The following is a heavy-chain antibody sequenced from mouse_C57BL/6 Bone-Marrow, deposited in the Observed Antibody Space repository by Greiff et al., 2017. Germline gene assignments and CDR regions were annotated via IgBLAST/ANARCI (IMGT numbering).Heavy chain of an antibody. CDR3: ARQGDDVARDY. Sequence: EVHLVESGGDLVKPGGSLKLSCAASGFTFTSYGMTWVRQTPVQGLEWVATISSGGSYTYYPDSLKGRFTISRDNTNNTLYLQMSSLKSEDAAMYYCARQGDDVARDYWGQGTTVTVSS. D-gene: IGHD2-12*01. CDR1: GFTFTSYG. J-gene: IGHJ4*01. V-gene: IGHV5-6*01. CDR2: ISSGGSYT.